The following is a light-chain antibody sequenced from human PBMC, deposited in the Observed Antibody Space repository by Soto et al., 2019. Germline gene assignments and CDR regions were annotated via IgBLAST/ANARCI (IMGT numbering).Light chain of an antibody. CDR2: GSS. V-gene: IGKV3-20*01. CDR3: QQYDSSQYT. Sequence: EIVLTQSPGTLSLSPGERATLSCRASQSFSSDFFAWYQQPPGQAPRVLFYGSSSRACGIPDRFSGSGSGTDFTLTISRLEPEDFAEYYCQQYDSSQYTFGQGTKLEI. CDR1: QSFSSDF. J-gene: IGKJ2*01.